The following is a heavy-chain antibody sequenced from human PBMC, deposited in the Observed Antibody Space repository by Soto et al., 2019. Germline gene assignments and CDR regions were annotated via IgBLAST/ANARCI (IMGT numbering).Heavy chain of an antibody. CDR3: ASSILGVLRFLEWEDAFDI. J-gene: IGHJ3*02. Sequence: ASVKVSCTDSGYTFTSYDINWVRQATGQGLEWMGWMNPNSGNTGYAQKFQGRVTMTRNTSISTAYMELSSLRSEDTAVYYCASSILGVLRFLEWEDAFDIWGQGTMVTVSS. CDR2: MNPNSGNT. D-gene: IGHD3-3*01. CDR1: GYTFTSYD. V-gene: IGHV1-8*01.